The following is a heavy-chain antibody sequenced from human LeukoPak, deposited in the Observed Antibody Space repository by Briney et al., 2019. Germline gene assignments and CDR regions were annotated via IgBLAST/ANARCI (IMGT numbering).Heavy chain of an antibody. J-gene: IGHJ4*02. Sequence: PGGSLRLSCAASGFTFSDYWMTWVRQAPGKGLEWVANIKQDGSEKDYVDSVKGRFTISRDNAKNSLYLQMGSLRVEDTAVYYCARKGGYSSGNYYWGQGTLVTVSS. CDR3: ARKGGYSSGNYY. D-gene: IGHD2-15*01. CDR1: GFTFSDYW. CDR2: IKQDGSEK. V-gene: IGHV3-7*01.